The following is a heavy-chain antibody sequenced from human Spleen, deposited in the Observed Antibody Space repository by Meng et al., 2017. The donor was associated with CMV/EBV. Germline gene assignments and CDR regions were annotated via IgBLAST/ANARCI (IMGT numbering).Heavy chain of an antibody. J-gene: IGHJ4*02. CDR2: ITASGGST. CDR3: AKAFSASWYREYYDD. Sequence: GESLKISCVASGFTFSNFAMSWVRQAPGRGLAWVSAITASGGSTYYADSIKGRFTVSRDNSKNTLYLQMNSLRAEDTAVYYCAKAFSASWYREYYDDWGQGTLVTVSS. D-gene: IGHD6-13*01. CDR1: GFTFSNFA. V-gene: IGHV3-23*01.